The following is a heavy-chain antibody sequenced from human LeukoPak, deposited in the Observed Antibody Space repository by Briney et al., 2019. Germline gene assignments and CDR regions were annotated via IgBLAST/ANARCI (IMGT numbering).Heavy chain of an antibody. Sequence: GGSLRLSCAASGFTFSSFTMAWARQAPGEGPEWVSAITASGGDTYYVDSVKGRFTISRDNSKNTLYLQMNSLRAEDTAVYYCAKEEAEVAGTLRWFDPWGQGTLVTVSS. V-gene: IGHV3-23*01. CDR2: ITASGGDT. CDR3: AKEEAEVAGTLRWFDP. J-gene: IGHJ5*02. CDR1: GFTFSSFT. D-gene: IGHD6-19*01.